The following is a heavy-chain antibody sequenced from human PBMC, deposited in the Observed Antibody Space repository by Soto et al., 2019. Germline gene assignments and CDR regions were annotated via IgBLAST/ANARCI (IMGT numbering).Heavy chain of an antibody. Sequence: ASVKVSCKASGYTFTGYYMHWVRQAPGQGLEWMGWINPNSGGTNYAQKFQGRVTMTRDTSISTAYMELSRLRSDDTAVYYCAAYVPGFWQPNRLDPRRQGTLVTVS. V-gene: IGHV1-2*02. D-gene: IGHD3-3*01. CDR1: GYTFTGYY. CDR2: INPNSGGT. J-gene: IGHJ5*02. CDR3: AAYVPGFWQPNRLDP.